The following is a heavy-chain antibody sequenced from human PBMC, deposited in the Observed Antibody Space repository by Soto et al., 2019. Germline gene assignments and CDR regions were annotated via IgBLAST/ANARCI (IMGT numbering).Heavy chain of an antibody. J-gene: IGHJ5*02. CDR3: ARGEGRYYGSGSYRLNWFDP. V-gene: IGHV4-34*01. CDR2: INHSGST. CDR1: GGSFSGYY. Sequence: QVQLQQWGAGLLKPSETLSLTCAVYGGSFSGYYWSWIRQPPGKGLEWIGEINHSGSTNYNPSLKGRVTISVDTSKNQFSLKLSSVTAADTAVYYCARGEGRYYGSGSYRLNWFDPWGQGTLVTVSS. D-gene: IGHD3-10*01.